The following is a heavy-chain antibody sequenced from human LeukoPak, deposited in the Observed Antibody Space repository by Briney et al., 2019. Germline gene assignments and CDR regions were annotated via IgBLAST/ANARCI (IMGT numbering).Heavy chain of an antibody. D-gene: IGHD3-3*01. CDR3: ARVRFLEWFFDAFDI. J-gene: IGHJ3*02. Sequence: ASVKVSCKASGYTFTGYYMHWVRQAPGQGIEWMGWINPNSGGTNYAQKFQGRVTMTRDTSISTAYMELSRLRSDDTAVYYCARVRFLEWFFDAFDIWGQGTMVTVSS. V-gene: IGHV1-2*02. CDR2: INPNSGGT. CDR1: GYTFTGYY.